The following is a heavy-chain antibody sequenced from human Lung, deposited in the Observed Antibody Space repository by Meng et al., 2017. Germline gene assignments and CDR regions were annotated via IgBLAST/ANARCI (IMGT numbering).Heavy chain of an antibody. Sequence: QLQLQESGPGLVKPSETLSLTCTGSGGSTTSTSYYWYWIRQSPAKGLEWIGTIGYSGTIVYNPSLSSRVTMTLDTSKNQFSLKLSSVTAPDTAVYYCARRVHDGSGHHYFDYWGQGTLVTVSS. CDR1: GGSTTSTSYY. CDR3: ARRVHDGSGHHYFDY. CDR2: IGYSGTI. D-gene: IGHD3-22*01. V-gene: IGHV4-39*01. J-gene: IGHJ4*02.